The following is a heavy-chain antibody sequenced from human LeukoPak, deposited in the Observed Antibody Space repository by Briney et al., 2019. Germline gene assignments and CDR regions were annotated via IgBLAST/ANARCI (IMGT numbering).Heavy chain of an antibody. CDR3: ARDRGSGSYYVAFDY. V-gene: IGHV3-53*01. Sequence: GGSLRLSXAASGFTVSSNYMSWVRQAPGKGLEWVSVIYSGGSTYYADSVKGRFTISRDNSKNTLYLQMNSLRAEDTAVYYCARDRGSGSYYVAFDYWGQGTLVTVSS. CDR1: GFTVSSNY. D-gene: IGHD1-26*01. CDR2: IYSGGST. J-gene: IGHJ4*02.